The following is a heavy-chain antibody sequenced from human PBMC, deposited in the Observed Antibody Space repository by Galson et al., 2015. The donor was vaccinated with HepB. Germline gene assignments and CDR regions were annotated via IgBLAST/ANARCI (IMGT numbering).Heavy chain of an antibody. D-gene: IGHD6-19*01. J-gene: IGHJ3*02. CDR1: GGTFSSYA. CDR3: ARDIAVAGTGMSDAFDI. Sequence: SVKVSCKASGGTFSSYAISWVRQAPGQGLEWMGGIIPIFGTANYAQKFQGRVTITADESTSTAYMELSSLRSEDTAVYYCARDIAVAGTGMSDAFDIWGQGTMVTVSS. CDR2: IIPIFGTA. V-gene: IGHV1-69*13.